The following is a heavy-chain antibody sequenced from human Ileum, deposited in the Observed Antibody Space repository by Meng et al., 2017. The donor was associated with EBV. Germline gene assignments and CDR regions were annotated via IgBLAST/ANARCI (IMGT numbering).Heavy chain of an antibody. CDR3: ARGNGWRFDY. CDR2: ININTGNP. D-gene: IGHD6-19*01. V-gene: IGHV7-4-1*01. J-gene: IGHJ4*02. Sequence: QLVQSEAEVKKPGASVKVSCQAAGYTFTSSSMNWVRHAPGQGLEWMGWININTGNPTYAQGFTGRFVFSLDTSVSTAYLQIDSLKADDTAVYYCARGNGWRFDYWGQGTLVTVSS. CDR1: GYTFTSSS.